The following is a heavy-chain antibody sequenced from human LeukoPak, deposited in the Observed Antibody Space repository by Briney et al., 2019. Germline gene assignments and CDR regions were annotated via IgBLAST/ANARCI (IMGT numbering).Heavy chain of an antibody. CDR1: GYTFTSYG. Sequence: ASVKVSCKASGYTFTSYGISWVRQAPGQGLEWMGWISAYNGNTNYAQKLQGRVTMTTDTSTSTAYMELRSLRSDDTAVYYCARPTYYDFWSGYPRPYYFDYWGQGTLVTVSS. CDR3: ARPTYYDFWSGYPRPYYFDY. J-gene: IGHJ4*02. CDR2: ISAYNGNT. D-gene: IGHD3-3*01. V-gene: IGHV1-18*01.